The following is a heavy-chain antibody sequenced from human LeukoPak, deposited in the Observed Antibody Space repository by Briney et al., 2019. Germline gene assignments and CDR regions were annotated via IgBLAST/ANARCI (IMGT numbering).Heavy chain of an antibody. D-gene: IGHD6-19*01. J-gene: IGHJ4*02. CDR1: GYTFTSYG. CDR3: ARDSSGWLKYYFDY. V-gene: IGHV1-18*01. CDR2: ISAYNGNT. Sequence: GASVKVFCKASGYTFTSYGIRWVRQAPGQGLEWMGWISAYNGNTNYAQKLQGRVTMTTDTSTSTAYMELRSLRSDDTAVYYCARDSSGWLKYYFDYWGQGTLVTVSS.